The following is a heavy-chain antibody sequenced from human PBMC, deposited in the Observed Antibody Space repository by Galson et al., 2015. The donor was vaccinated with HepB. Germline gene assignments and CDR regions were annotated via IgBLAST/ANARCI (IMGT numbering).Heavy chain of an antibody. CDR3: ARARHSAGDRGYYYYYGMDV. CDR2: INPNSGGT. V-gene: IGHV1-2*04. Sequence: SVKVSCKASGYTFTGYYMHWVRQAPGQGLEWMGWINPNSGGTNYAQKFQGWVTMTRDTSISTAYMELSRLRSDDTAVYYCARARHSAGDRGYYYYYGMDVWGQGTTVTVSS. J-gene: IGHJ6*02. CDR1: GYTFTGYY. D-gene: IGHD3-16*01.